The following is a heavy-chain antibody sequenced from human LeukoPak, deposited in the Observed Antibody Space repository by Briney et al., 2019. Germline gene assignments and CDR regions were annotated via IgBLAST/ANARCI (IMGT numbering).Heavy chain of an antibody. V-gene: IGHV3-23*01. CDR1: GFTFSNYA. Sequence: GGSLRLSWAASGFTFSNYAMSWVRHAPGGGLEWVSSLRGDSDPLYIDSVKGHFTLSRDESRNSVYPQLNKLRVEDTAVYYCAKASWVSNADSVLWGQGTLVIVPS. J-gene: IGHJ4*01. D-gene: IGHD1-1*01. CDR3: AKASWVSNADSVL. CDR2: LRGDSDP.